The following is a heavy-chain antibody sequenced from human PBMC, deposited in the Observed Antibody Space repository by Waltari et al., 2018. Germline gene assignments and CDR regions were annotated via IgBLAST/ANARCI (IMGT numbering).Heavy chain of an antibody. J-gene: IGHJ6*02. CDR3: ARAEPLFYYDPHRMDV. V-gene: IGHV3-74*01. Sequence: EVQLVESGGGLVQPGGSLRLSCAASGFTFSSYWMHWVRQAPGKGLVWVSRINSDGSSTSYADSVKGRFTISRDNAKNTLYLQMNSLRAEDTAVYYCARAEPLFYYDPHRMDVWGQGTTVTVSS. D-gene: IGHD3-3*01. CDR2: INSDGSST. CDR1: GFTFSSYW.